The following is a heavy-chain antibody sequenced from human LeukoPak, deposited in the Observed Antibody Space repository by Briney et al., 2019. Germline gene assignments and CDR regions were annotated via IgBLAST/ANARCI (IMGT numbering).Heavy chain of an antibody. CDR3: AKAEGYDILTGLDY. CDR2: ISGSDGST. J-gene: IGHJ4*02. V-gene: IGHV3-23*01. Sequence: GRSLRLSCAASGFTFSSYAMSWVRQAPGKGLEWVSVISGSDGSTYYADSVKGRFTISRDNSKNTLYLQMNSLRTEDTAVYYCAKAEGYDILTGLDYWGQGTLVTVSS. CDR1: GFTFSSYA. D-gene: IGHD3-9*01.